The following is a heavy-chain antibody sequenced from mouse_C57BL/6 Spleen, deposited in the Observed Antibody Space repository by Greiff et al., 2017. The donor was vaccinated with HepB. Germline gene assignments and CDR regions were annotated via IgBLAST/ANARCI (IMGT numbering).Heavy chain of an antibody. CDR3: TRLYDKAY. D-gene: IGHD2-10*02. CDR1: GFNIKDDY. V-gene: IGHV14-4*01. Sequence: EVQLQQSGAELVRPGASVKLSCTASGFNIKDDYMHWVKQRPEQGLEWIGWIDPENGDTEYASKFQGKATITADTSSNTAYLQLSSLTSEDTAVYDCTRLYDKAYWGQGTLVTVSA. CDR2: IDPENGDT. J-gene: IGHJ3*01.